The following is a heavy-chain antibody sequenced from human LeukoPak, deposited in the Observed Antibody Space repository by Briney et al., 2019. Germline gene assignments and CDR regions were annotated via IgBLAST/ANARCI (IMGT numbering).Heavy chain of an antibody. Sequence: PSETLSLTCTVSGGSISSGGYYWSWIRPHPGKGLEWIGYIYYSGSTYYNPSLKSRVTISVDTSKNQFSLKLSSVTAADTAVYYCARDRPNFGGYCSSTSCSIPGWFDPWGQGTLVTVSS. V-gene: IGHV4-31*03. J-gene: IGHJ5*02. CDR1: GGSISSGGYY. CDR2: IYYSGST. CDR3: ARDRPNFGGYCSSTSCSIPGWFDP. D-gene: IGHD2-2*01.